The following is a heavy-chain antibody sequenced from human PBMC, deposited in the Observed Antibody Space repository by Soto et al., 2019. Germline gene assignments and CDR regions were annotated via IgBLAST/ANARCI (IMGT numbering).Heavy chain of an antibody. Sequence: QVQLVQSGAEVKKPGSSVKVSCKASGGTFSSYAISWVRQAPGQGLEWMGGIIPIFGTANYAQKFQGRVTITAGESTSTAYMELSSLRSEDTAVYYCARDRAESITIVRGDDKRFDPWGQGTLVTVSS. D-gene: IGHD3-10*01. J-gene: IGHJ5*02. CDR1: GGTFSSYA. CDR3: ARDRAESITIVRGDDKRFDP. CDR2: IIPIFGTA. V-gene: IGHV1-69*01.